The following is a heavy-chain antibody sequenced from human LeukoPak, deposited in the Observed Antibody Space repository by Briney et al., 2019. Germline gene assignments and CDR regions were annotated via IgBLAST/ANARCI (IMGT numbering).Heavy chain of an antibody. V-gene: IGHV1-3*01. CDR3: ARDAASIAAAGSNWFAP. CDR2: INAGNGNT. D-gene: IGHD6-13*01. CDR1: GYTFTSYA. Sequence: GASVKVSCKASGYTFTSYAMHWVRQAPGQRLEWMGWINAGNGNTKYSQKFQGRVTITRDTSASTAYMELSSLRSEDTAVYYCARDAASIAAAGSNWFAPWGQGTLVTVSS. J-gene: IGHJ5*02.